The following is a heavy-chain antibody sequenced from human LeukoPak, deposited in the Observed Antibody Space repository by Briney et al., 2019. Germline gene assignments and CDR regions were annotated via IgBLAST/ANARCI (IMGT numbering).Heavy chain of an antibody. CDR1: GYSFTSYW. CDR3: ARESLTLFGVADY. J-gene: IGHJ4*02. D-gene: IGHD3-3*01. CDR2: IYPGDSDT. Sequence: GESLKISCKGSGYSFTSYWIGWVRQMPGKGLEWMGIIYPGDSDTRYNPSFQGQVTISADKSITTAYLQWSSLKASDTAMYYCARESLTLFGVADYWAQGILVTVSS. V-gene: IGHV5-51*01.